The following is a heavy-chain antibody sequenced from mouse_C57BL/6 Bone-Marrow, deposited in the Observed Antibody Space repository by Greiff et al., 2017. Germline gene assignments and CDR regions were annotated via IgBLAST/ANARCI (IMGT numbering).Heavy chain of an antibody. D-gene: IGHD1-1*01. CDR2: IWRGGST. CDR3: AKFTTVNYFDY. J-gene: IGHJ2*01. CDR1: GFSLTSYG. V-gene: IGHV2-4*01. Sequence: VQLKESGPGLVQPSQSLSITCPVSGFSLTSYGVHWVRQPPGKGLEWLGVIWRGGSTDYNAAFISRLSISKDNSKSQVFFKMNSLQADDTAIYYCAKFTTVNYFDYWGQGTTLTVSS.